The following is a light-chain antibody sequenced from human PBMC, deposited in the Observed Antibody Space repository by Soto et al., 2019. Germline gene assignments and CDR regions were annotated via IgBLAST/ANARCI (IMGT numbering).Light chain of an antibody. Sequence: EIVMTQSPATLSVSPGERATLSCRASQSVSGNLAWYQQKPGQAPRLLIYAASTRATAIPARFSGSGSGTEFTLTISSLQPEDVATYYCQKCGIAPFSFGGGTKVELK. CDR2: AAS. CDR3: QKCGIAPFS. CDR1: QSVSGN. V-gene: IGKV3-15*01. J-gene: IGKJ4*01.